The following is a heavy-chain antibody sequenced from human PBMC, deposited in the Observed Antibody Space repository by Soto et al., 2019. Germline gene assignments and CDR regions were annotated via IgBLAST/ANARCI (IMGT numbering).Heavy chain of an antibody. D-gene: IGHD2-21*02. CDR1: GGSIFSGDYY. CDR2: IYFSGSA. Sequence: QVHLQESGPGLVKPSQTLSLTCTVSGGSIFSGDYYWSWIRQPPGKGPEWIACIYFSGSAYYSPSLQSRVTISVDKSKNQFSLKLSSVTAADTAVYYCARDIGSVATASGYYYYYGMDVWGQGTTVTVSS. V-gene: IGHV4-30-4*01. J-gene: IGHJ6*02. CDR3: ARDIGSVATASGYYYYYGMDV.